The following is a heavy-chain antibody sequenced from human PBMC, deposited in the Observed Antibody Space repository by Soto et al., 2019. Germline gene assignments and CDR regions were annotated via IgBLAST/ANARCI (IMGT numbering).Heavy chain of an antibody. CDR3: ARSVACSSTSCHSYYFDY. J-gene: IGHJ4*02. CDR2: INHSGST. D-gene: IGHD2-2*01. Sequence: SETLSLTCTVFGGSISSGGYYWIWIRQPPGKGLEWIGEINHSGSTNYNPSLKSRVTISVDTSKNQFSLKLNSVTAADTAVYYCARSVACSSTSCHSYYFDYWGQGTPVTVSS. CDR1: GGSISSGGYY. V-gene: IGHV4-34*01.